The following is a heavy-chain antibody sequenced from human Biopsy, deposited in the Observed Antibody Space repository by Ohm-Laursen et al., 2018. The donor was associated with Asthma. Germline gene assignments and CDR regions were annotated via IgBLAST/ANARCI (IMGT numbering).Heavy chain of an antibody. D-gene: IGHD3-10*01. CDR3: AKLRITMVQGVIINVEYYYGMDV. V-gene: IGHV4-4*02. Sequence: SDTLSLTCAVSGGSISSSNWWSWVRQPPGKWLEWIGEIYHSESTNYNPPLKSRVTISVDKSKNQFSRKLSSVTAEDTAVYYCAKLRITMVQGVIINVEYYYGMDVWGQGTTVTVSS. CDR2: IYHSEST. CDR1: GGSISSSNW. J-gene: IGHJ6*02.